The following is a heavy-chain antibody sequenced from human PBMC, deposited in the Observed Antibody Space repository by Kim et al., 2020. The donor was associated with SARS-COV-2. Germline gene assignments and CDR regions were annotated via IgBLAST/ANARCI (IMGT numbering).Heavy chain of an antibody. CDR2: INYSGST. D-gene: IGHD3-22*01. CDR1: GGSFSSYY. CDR3: ARGVGAWTRAIVEGPKWFDP. J-gene: IGHJ5*02. V-gene: IGHV4-34*01. Sequence: SETLSLTCAVYGGSFSSYYWSWIRQPPGKGLEWIGEINYSGSTNYNPSLKSRVTISVDTSKNQFSLKLSSVTAADTAVYYCARGVGAWTRAIVEGPKWFDPWGQGTLVTVSS.